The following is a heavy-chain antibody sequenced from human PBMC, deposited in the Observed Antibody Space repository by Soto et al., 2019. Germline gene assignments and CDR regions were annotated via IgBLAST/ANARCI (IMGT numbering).Heavy chain of an antibody. CDR2: IKKDESKK. J-gene: IGHJ3*01. V-gene: IGHV3-7*05. D-gene: IGHD6-13*01. Sequence: EERLVESGGGLVQPGGSLRLSCAASGFTFSSYWMTWVRQAPGKGLEWVANIKKDESKKSYLDSVRCRFTISRDNAKNSLYLQMDSLTAEDTALYYCARDVSPGSSSWYFDAFDLWGQGTMVTVSS. CDR3: ARDVSPGSSSWYFDAFDL. CDR1: GFTFSSYW.